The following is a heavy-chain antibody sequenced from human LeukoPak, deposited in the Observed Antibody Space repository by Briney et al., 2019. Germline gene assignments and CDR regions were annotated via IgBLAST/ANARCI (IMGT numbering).Heavy chain of an antibody. CDR1: GDSISSYY. CDR2: VHYSGST. D-gene: IGHD3-10*01. Sequence: PSETLSLTCTVSGDSISSYYWSWIRQPPGKGLEWIGYVHYSGSTHYNPSLRSRVTISVDTSKNHFSLKLSSVTAADTAVYYCARYGSGSTWFDPWGLGTLVTVSS. CDR3: ARYGSGSTWFDP. V-gene: IGHV4-59*08. J-gene: IGHJ5*02.